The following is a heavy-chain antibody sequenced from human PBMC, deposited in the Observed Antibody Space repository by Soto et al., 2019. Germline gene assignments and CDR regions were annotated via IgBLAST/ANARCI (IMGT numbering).Heavy chain of an antibody. D-gene: IGHD3-10*01. Sequence: QVQLQQWGAGLLKPSETLSLTCAVYGGSFSGYYWSWIRQPPGKGLEWIGEINHSGSTNYNPSLKSRVTISVDTSKNQFSLKLSSVTAADTAVYYCARGGDSHYFDYWGQGTLVTVSS. CDR3: ARGGDSHYFDY. J-gene: IGHJ4*02. CDR2: INHSGST. CDR1: GGSFSGYY. V-gene: IGHV4-34*01.